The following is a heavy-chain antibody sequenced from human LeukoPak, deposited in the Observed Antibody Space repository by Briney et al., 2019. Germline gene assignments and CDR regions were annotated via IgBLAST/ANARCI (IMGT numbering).Heavy chain of an antibody. CDR2: IYASGST. J-gene: IGHJ4*02. D-gene: IGHD3-10*01. CDR1: GFTVSSNY. Sequence: SGGSLRLSCAASGFTVSSNYVSWVRQAPGKGLESVAVIYASGSTYYADSVKGRFTISRDTSKNSVYLQMNSLRAEDMAVYFCVSHSWGNYYGSGSYHYWGQGTLVTVS. CDR3: VSHSWGNYYGSGSYHY. V-gene: IGHV3-53*01.